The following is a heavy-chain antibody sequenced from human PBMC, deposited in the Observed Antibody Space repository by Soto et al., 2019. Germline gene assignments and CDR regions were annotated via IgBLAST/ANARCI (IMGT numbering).Heavy chain of an antibody. J-gene: IGHJ4*02. CDR2: ISGSGGST. Sequence: EVQLLESGGGLVQPGGSLRLSCAASGFTFSSYAMSWVRQAPGKGLEWVSAISGSGGSTYCADSVKGRFTITRDNTTNTLYLQMNGLKAEDTAVYYCAKSKFWSGYYTGYFDYWGQGTLVTVSS. CDR1: GFTFSSYA. D-gene: IGHD3-3*01. V-gene: IGHV3-23*01. CDR3: AKSKFWSGYYTGYFDY.